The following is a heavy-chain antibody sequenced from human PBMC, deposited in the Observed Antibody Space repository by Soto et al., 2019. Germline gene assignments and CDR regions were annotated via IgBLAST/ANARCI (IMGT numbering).Heavy chain of an antibody. Sequence: EVQLVESGGGLVKPGGSLRLSCAASGFTFTSYTMNWVRQAPGKGLEWVSSISSSSNYIYYADSVKGRFTISRDNAKNSLYLQINSLRAEDTAVYYCARELNYYDSSGYHSTKGAHWGQGTLVTVSS. D-gene: IGHD3-22*01. CDR1: GFTFTSYT. J-gene: IGHJ4*02. V-gene: IGHV3-21*01. CDR2: ISSSSNYI. CDR3: ARELNYYDSSGYHSTKGAH.